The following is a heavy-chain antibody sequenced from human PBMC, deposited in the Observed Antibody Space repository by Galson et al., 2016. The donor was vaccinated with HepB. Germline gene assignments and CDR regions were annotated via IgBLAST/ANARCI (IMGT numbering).Heavy chain of an antibody. D-gene: IGHD3-16*01. V-gene: IGHV1-69*04. CDR2: IIPMLGLT. CDR1: GGTFSSYT. J-gene: IGHJ6*03. Sequence: SVKVSCKASGGTFSSYTISWVRQAPRQGLEWMGRIIPMLGLTTYAQKFQARVTIIADKLTRTAYMELNSLRSEDTGVYYCTRDLGEMWGYYYMDVWGKGTTVTVSS. CDR3: TRDLGEMWGYYYMDV.